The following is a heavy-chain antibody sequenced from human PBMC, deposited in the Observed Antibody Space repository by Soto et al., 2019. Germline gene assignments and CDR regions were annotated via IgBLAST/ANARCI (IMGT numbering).Heavy chain of an antibody. CDR3: ARRRRSGYAYYYYGMDV. D-gene: IGHD3-3*01. J-gene: IGHJ6*02. CDR2: INHSGST. Sequence: PSENLSLSSAVYGGSFSGYYWSWIRQPPGKGLEWIGEINHSGSTNYNPSLKSRVTISVDTSKNQFSLKLSSVTAADTAVYYCARRRRSGYAYYYYGMDVWGQGTTVTVS. CDR1: GGSFSGYY. V-gene: IGHV4-34*01.